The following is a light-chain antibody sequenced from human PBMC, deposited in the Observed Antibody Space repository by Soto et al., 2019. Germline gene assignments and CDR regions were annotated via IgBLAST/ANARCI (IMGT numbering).Light chain of an antibody. J-gene: IGKJ1*01. CDR3: QQRSNWPPWT. Sequence: EIVLTQSPATLSLSPGERATLSCRASQSVSSYLAWYQQKPGQAPRLLIYDASNRATGIPARFSGSGSGTDFTLPISSLEPEDFAVYYCQQRSNWPPWTVGQGTKVEIK. CDR1: QSVSSY. V-gene: IGKV3-11*01. CDR2: DAS.